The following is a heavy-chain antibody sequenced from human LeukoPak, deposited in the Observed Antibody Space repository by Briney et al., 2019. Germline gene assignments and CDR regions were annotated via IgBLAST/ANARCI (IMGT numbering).Heavy chain of an antibody. CDR3: AIGPNSKYFDY. Sequence: SETLSLTCTVSGGSISSYYWSWIRQPPGKGLEWIGYIYYSGSTNYNPSLKSRVTISVDTSKNQFSLKLSSVTAADTAVYYCAIGPNSKYFDYWGQGTLVTVSS. J-gene: IGHJ4*02. CDR2: IYYSGST. V-gene: IGHV4-59*01. CDR1: GGSISSYY.